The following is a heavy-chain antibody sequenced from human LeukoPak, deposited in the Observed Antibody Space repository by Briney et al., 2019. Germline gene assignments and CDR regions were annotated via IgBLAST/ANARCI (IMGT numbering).Heavy chain of an antibody. D-gene: IGHD2-15*01. CDR2: IYSSGRS. CDR1: GDSIRSNY. Sequence: SETLSLTCSVSGDSIRSNYWNWIRQPAGKGLELIGRIYSSGRSSYNPSLKSRVSMSVDTSRNKFSLRLTSVTAADTAVYYCARGYCSGGGCYFDYWGQGTLVTVSS. J-gene: IGHJ4*02. V-gene: IGHV4-4*07. CDR3: ARGYCSGGGCYFDY.